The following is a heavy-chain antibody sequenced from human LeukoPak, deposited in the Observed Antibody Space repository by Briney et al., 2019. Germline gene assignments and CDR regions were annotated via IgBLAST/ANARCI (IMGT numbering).Heavy chain of an antibody. J-gene: IGHJ4*02. D-gene: IGHD6-13*01. CDR2: ISYDGSNK. CDR3: NAVSGVYSSSWYVDY. V-gene: IGHV3-30-3*01. CDR1: GFTFSSYA. Sequence: PGGALRLSCAASGFTFSSYAMHWVRQAPGKGLEWVAVISYDGSNKYYADSVKGRFTISRDNSKNTLYLQMNSLRAEDTAVYYCNAVSGVYSSSWYVDYWAQGNLVSVSS.